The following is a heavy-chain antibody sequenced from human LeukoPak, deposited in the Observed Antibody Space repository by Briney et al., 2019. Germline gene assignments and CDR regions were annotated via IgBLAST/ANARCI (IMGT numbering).Heavy chain of an antibody. J-gene: IGHJ5*02. CDR3: ARDTQLEPNWFDP. D-gene: IGHD1-1*01. CDR2: ISAYNGNT. V-gene: IGHV1-18*01. Sequence: ASVKVSCKASGGTFSSYGISWVRQAPGQGLEWMGWISAYNGNTNYAQKLQGRVTMTTDTSTSTAYMELRSLRSDDTAVYYCARDTQLEPNWFDPWGQGTLVTVSS. CDR1: GGTFSSYG.